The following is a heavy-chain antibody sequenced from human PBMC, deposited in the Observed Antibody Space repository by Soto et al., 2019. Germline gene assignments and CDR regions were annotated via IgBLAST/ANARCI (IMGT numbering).Heavy chain of an antibody. J-gene: IGHJ4*02. Sequence: PGGSLRLSCAASGFTFSSYSMNWVRQAPGKGLEWVSSISSSSSYIYYADSVKGRFTISRDNAKNSLYLQMNSLRAEDTAVYYCARTFYDILTGYRTFDYWGQGTLVTVPQ. CDR3: ARTFYDILTGYRTFDY. V-gene: IGHV3-21*01. CDR2: ISSSSSYI. CDR1: GFTFSSYS. D-gene: IGHD3-9*01.